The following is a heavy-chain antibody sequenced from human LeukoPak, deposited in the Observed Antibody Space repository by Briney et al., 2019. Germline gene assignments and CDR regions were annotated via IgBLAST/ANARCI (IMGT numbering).Heavy chain of an antibody. CDR1: GYTLTSYC. CDR2: ISAYNGNT. CDR3: ARDQDIYDCCGYYEPFLHLTNLEYFQH. J-gene: IGHJ1*01. V-gene: IGHV1-18*01. Sequence: ASVKISCKASGYTLTSYCSSGVRQAPGQGLEEMGWISAYNGNTNCAQKLQGRVTMTTATSASTAYMELRSSSSDDTAVYYCARDQDIYDCCGYYEPFLHLTNLEYFQHWGQGTLVTVSS. D-gene: IGHD3-22*01.